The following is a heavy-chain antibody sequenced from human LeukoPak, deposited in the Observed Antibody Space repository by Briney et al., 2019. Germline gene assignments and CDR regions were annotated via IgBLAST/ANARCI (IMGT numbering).Heavy chain of an antibody. CDR1: GVSISSYY. CDR2: IYYSGST. J-gene: IGHJ3*02. CDR3: ARLADYYDSSGYRDAFDI. D-gene: IGHD3-22*01. Sequence: SETLSLTCTVSGVSISSYYWSWIRQPPGKGLEWIGYIYYSGSTNYNPSLKSRVTISVDTSKNQFSLKLSSVTAADTAVYYCARLADYYDSSGYRDAFDIWGQGTMVTVSS. V-gene: IGHV4-59*08.